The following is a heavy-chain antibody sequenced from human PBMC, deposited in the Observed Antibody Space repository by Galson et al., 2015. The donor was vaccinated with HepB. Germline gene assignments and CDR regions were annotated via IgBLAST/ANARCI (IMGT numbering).Heavy chain of an antibody. Sequence: LSLTCAVYGGSFSGYYWSWIRQPPGKGLEWIGEINHSGSTNYNPSLKSRVTISVDTSKNQFSLKLSSVTAADTAVYYCATEHIVVVPAAGGWFDPWGQGTLVTVSS. D-gene: IGHD2-2*01. CDR1: GGSFSGYY. CDR2: INHSGST. V-gene: IGHV4-34*01. CDR3: ATEHIVVVPAAGGWFDP. J-gene: IGHJ5*02.